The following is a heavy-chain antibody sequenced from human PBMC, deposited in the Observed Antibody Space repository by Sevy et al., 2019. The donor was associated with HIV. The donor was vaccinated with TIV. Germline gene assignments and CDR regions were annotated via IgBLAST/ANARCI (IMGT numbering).Heavy chain of an antibody. CDR3: VRGANCGVGGCQKISPYCLDV. D-gene: IGHD2-15*01. CDR2: IRNRPNSYTT. V-gene: IGHV3-72*01. CDR1: GFTFSDHY. J-gene: IGHJ6*03. Sequence: GGSLRLSCAASGFTFSDHYVNWVRQAPGKGLEWVGRIRNRPNSYTTEYAASVKGRFPISSDDSRNSVYLQMNSLKTQDSDVYYSVRGANCGVGGCQKISPYCLDVWGKGATVTVSS.